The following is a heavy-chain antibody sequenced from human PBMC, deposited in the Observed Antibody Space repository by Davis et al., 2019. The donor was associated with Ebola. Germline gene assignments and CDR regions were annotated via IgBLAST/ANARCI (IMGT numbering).Heavy chain of an antibody. D-gene: IGHD5-12*01. V-gene: IGHV3-48*02. J-gene: IGHJ6*02. CDR2: ISSSSSTI. Sequence: PGGSLRLSCAASGFTFSSYSMNWVRQAPGKGLEWVSYISSSSSTIYYADSVKGRFTISRDNAKNSLYLQMNSLRDEDTAVYYCARDPHERGFGYYYYYGMDVWGQGTTVTVSS. CDR1: GFTFSSYS. CDR3: ARDPHERGFGYYYYYGMDV.